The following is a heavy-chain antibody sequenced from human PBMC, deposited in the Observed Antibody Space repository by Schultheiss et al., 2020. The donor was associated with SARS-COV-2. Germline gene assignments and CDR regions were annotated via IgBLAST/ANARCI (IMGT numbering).Heavy chain of an antibody. CDR2: ISGSGGST. J-gene: IGHJ4*02. Sequence: GGSLRLSCAASGFTFSSYSMNWVRQAPGKGLEWVSAISGSGGSTYYADSVKGRFTISRDNSKNTLYLQMNSLRAEDTAVYYCAKVGELLWFGELFPFDYWGQGTLVTVSS. D-gene: IGHD3-10*01. V-gene: IGHV3-23*01. CDR3: AKVGELLWFGELFPFDY. CDR1: GFTFSSYS.